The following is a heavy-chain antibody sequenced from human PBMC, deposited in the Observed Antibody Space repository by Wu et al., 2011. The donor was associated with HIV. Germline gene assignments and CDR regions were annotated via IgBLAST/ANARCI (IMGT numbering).Heavy chain of an antibody. CDR1: GGTFSNYA. V-gene: IGHV1-69*05. D-gene: IGHD2-8*01. CDR2: VIPVFGST. J-gene: IGHJ3*02. Sequence: QVQMEQSGPELRKPGSSVKVSCKASGGTFSNYAISWVRQTPGQGLEWMGGVIPVFGSTNYAQKFQDRLSVTTDESKTIVYMELSSLRSEDTAMYFCAREGHAQPKNDGVARVLSFDIVGQGHWSPS. CDR3: AREGHAQPKNDGVARVLSFDI.